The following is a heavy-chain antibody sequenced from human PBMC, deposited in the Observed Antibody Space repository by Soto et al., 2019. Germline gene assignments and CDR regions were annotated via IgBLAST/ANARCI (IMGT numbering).Heavy chain of an antibody. Sequence: GSLRLSCAASGFTFSSYAMSWVRQAPGKGLEWVSVIYSGGSTYYADSVKGRFTISRDNSKNTLYLQMNSLRAEDTAVYYCARDQRYCSSTRCYQDYWGQGTLVTVS. CDR3: ARDQRYCSSTRCYQDY. D-gene: IGHD2-2*01. CDR1: GFTFSSYA. V-gene: IGHV3-66*01. CDR2: IYSGGST. J-gene: IGHJ4*02.